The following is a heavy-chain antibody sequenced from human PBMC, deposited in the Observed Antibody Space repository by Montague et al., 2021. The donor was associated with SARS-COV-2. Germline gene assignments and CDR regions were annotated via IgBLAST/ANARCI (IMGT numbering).Heavy chain of an antibody. CDR3: AKVGDIMAGYSLVNLDH. CDR1: GFTFSGSP. V-gene: IGHV3-23*03. CDR2: NHSAGRRS. Sequence: SLRLSCAASGFTFSGSPMSWVRQAPGKGLEWVSVNHSAGRRSYYXXSLEVLFTISRDNSKNTVFLQLNNLRAEDTAVYYCAKVGDIMAGYSLVNLDHWGQGTLVIVSS. D-gene: IGHD3-9*01. J-gene: IGHJ4*02.